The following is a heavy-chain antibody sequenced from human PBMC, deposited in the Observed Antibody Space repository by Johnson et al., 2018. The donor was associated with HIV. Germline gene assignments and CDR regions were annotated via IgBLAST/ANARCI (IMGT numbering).Heavy chain of an antibody. CDR3: ANKPEQWLVADDAFDI. CDR1: GFTFDDYA. J-gene: IGHJ3*02. V-gene: IGHV3-43D*03. CDR2: ISWDGGST. D-gene: IGHD6-19*01. Sequence: VQLVESGGFVVQPGGSLRLSCAASGFTFDDYAMHWVRQAPGKGLEWVSLISWDGGSTYYADSVKGRFTISRDNSKNSLYLQMNSLRAEDTAVYYCANKPEQWLVADDAFDIWGQGTMVTVSS.